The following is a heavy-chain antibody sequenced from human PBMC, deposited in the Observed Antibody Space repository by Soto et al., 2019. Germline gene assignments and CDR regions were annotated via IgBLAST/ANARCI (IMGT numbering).Heavy chain of an antibody. CDR3: ATLRFCTSSSCYGREGGY. D-gene: IGHD2-2*01. CDR1: GFTFSSYA. Sequence: ELQLLESGGGLVQPGGSLRLSCAASGFTFSSYAMSWVRQVPGKGLEWVSAISGTGANTYYADSVKGRFTISRDNSKNTLYLQMNSLRADDAAVYYCATLRFCTSSSCYGREGGYWGQGTLVTVSS. V-gene: IGHV3-23*01. CDR2: ISGTGANT. J-gene: IGHJ4*02.